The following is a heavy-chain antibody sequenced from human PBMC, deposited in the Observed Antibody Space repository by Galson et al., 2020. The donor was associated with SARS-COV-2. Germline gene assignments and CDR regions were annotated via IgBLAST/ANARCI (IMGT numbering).Heavy chain of an antibody. V-gene: IGHV3-9*01. J-gene: IGHJ6*02. CDR1: GFTFDDYA. D-gene: IGHD6-19*01. CDR3: ATLVAGIDYYYGMDV. CDR2: ISWNSGSI. Sequence: SLKISCAASGFTFDDYAMHWVRQAPGKGLEWVSGISWNSGSIGYADSVKGRFTISRDNAKNSLYLQMNSLRAEDTALYYCATLVAGIDYYYGMDVWGQGTTVTVSS.